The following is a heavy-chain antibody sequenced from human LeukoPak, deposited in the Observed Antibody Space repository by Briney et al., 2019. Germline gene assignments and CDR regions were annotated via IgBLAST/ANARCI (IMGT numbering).Heavy chain of an antibody. CDR3: ATAPPHRYYGSGRNWFDP. CDR2: INPSGGST. J-gene: IGHJ5*02. Sequence: GASVKVSCKASGYTFTNYYMHWVRQAPGQGLEWMGIINPSGGSTSYAQKFQGRVTMTEDTSTDTAYMELSSLRSEDTAVYYCATAPPHRYYGSGRNWFDPWGQGTLVTVSS. D-gene: IGHD3-10*01. CDR1: GYTFTNYY. V-gene: IGHV1-46*01.